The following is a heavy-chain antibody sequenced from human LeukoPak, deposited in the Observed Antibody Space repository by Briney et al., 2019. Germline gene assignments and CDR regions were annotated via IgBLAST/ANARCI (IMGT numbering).Heavy chain of an antibody. D-gene: IGHD3-3*01. CDR2: ISNSGST. J-gene: IGHJ4*02. Sequence: SETLSLTCTVSGDSIPHYYWSWIRQPPGKGLEWIGYISNSGSTNYNPSLKSRVTISVDMSKNQFSLRLSPVTAADTAVYYCARKEWVPYYFDSWGQGALVTVSS. V-gene: IGHV4-59*01. CDR3: ARKEWVPYYFDS. CDR1: GDSIPHYY.